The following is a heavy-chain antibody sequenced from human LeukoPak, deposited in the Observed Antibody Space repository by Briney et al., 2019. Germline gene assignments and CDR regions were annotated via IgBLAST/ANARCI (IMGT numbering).Heavy chain of an antibody. D-gene: IGHD3-10*01. CDR1: GFTVSGNY. CDR2: IYSSGST. CDR3: ARAPRGSGSYYFDY. J-gene: IGHJ4*02. V-gene: IGHV3-66*02. Sequence: GGSLRLSCAASGFTVSGNYMSWVRQAPGKGLGWVSVIYSSGSTFYADSVKGRFTISRDNSKNTLYLQMNSLRAEDTAVYYCARAPRGSGSYYFDYWGQGTLVTVSS.